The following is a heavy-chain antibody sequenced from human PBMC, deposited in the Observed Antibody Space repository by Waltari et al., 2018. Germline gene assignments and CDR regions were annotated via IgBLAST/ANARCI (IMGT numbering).Heavy chain of an antibody. CDR2: VDPEDGET. CDR1: GYTLTELS. CDR3: ATLGAAGSAFDI. V-gene: IGHV1-24*01. D-gene: IGHD6-13*01. J-gene: IGHJ3*02. Sequence: QVQLVQSGAEVKKPGASVKVSCKVSGYTLTELSMHWVRQAPGKGLEWLGGVDPEDGETIDAKKFQGRVTMTEDTSTDTAYMELSSLRAEDTAVYYCATLGAAGSAFDIWGQGTMVTVSS.